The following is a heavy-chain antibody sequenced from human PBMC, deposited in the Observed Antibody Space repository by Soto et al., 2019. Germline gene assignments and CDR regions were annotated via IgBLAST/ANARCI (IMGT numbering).Heavy chain of an antibody. Sequence: ASVKVSCKASGYTFTSYAMHWVRQAPGQRLEWMGWINVGNGNTKYSQKFQGRVTITRDTSASTAYMELSSLRSEDTAVYYCARDRGRVAAPCGMDVWGQGTTVTVSS. D-gene: IGHD6-6*01. V-gene: IGHV1-3*01. J-gene: IGHJ6*02. CDR3: ARDRGRVAAPCGMDV. CDR1: GYTFTSYA. CDR2: INVGNGNT.